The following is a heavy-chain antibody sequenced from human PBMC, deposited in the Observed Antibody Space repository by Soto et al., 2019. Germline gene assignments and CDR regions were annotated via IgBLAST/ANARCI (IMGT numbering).Heavy chain of an antibody. CDR2: ISGSGGST. Sequence: GSLRLSRAASGFTFSSYAMSWVRQAPGKGLEWVSAISGSGGSTYYADSVKGRFTISRDNSKNTLYLQMNSLRAEDTAVYYCAKDSLWFGYNWFDPWGQGTXXXVSS. V-gene: IGHV3-23*01. D-gene: IGHD3-10*01. CDR1: GFTFSSYA. CDR3: AKDSLWFGYNWFDP. J-gene: IGHJ5*02.